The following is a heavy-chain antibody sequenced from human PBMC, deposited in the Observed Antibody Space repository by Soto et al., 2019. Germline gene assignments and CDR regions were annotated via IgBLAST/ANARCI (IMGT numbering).Heavy chain of an antibody. V-gene: IGHV4-4*02. J-gene: IGHJ6*02. CDR3: ARVSGSYYYGMDV. CDR2: IYHSGST. Sequence: QVQLQESGPGLVKPSGTLSLTCAVSGGSISSSNWWSWVRQPPGKGLEWIGEIYHSGSTNHNPSLKSRVTISVDKSKNQFALKLSPVTAEDTAVYYCARVSGSYYYGMDVWGQGTTVTVSS. CDR1: GGSISSSNW. D-gene: IGHD1-26*01.